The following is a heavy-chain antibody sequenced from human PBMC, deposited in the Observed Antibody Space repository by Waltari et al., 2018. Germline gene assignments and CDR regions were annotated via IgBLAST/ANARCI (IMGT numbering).Heavy chain of an antibody. CDR2: IYYSGST. D-gene: IGHD2-15*01. CDR1: GGSISSSSYY. Sequence: LQLQESGPGLVKPSEPLSPTCTVSGGSISSSSYYWAWIRRPPGKGLEWIGSIYYSGSTYYNPSLKSRVTISVDTSKNQFSLKLSSVTAADTAVYYCARRRRDIVVVVAGAFDIWGQGTMVTVSS. J-gene: IGHJ3*02. V-gene: IGHV4-39*01. CDR3: ARRRRDIVVVVAGAFDI.